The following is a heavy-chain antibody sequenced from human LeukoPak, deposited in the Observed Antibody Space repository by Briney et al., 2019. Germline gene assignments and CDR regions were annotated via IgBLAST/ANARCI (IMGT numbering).Heavy chain of an antibody. V-gene: IGHV1-18*01. D-gene: IGHD3-10*01. Sequence: GASVKVSCKASGYTFTSYGISWVRQAPGQGLEWMGWISAYNGNTNYAQKLQGRVTVTTDTSTSTAYMELRSLRSDDTAVYYCARVVGSGSYYYYYYMDVWGKGTTVTVSS. CDR3: ARVVGSGSYYYYYYMDV. J-gene: IGHJ6*03. CDR1: GYTFTSYG. CDR2: ISAYNGNT.